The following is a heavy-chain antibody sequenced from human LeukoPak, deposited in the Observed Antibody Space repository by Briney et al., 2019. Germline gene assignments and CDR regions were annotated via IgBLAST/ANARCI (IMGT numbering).Heavy chain of an antibody. J-gene: IGHJ4*02. V-gene: IGHV3-64*04. CDR3: AKAYSSSQSFDY. CDR1: GFTFSYYA. Sequence: PGGSLRLSCSASGFTFSYYAMHWVRQTAGKGLEFVSGISSNGGSTYYADSLKGRFTISRDNSNNTLYLQMNSLRAEDAAVYYCAKAYSSSQSFDYWGQGTLVTVS. D-gene: IGHD6-13*01. CDR2: ISSNGGST.